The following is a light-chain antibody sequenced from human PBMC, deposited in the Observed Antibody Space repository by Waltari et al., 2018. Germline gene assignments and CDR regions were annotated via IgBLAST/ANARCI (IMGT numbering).Light chain of an antibody. J-gene: IGKJ1*01. CDR3: QQSYSTPRT. Sequence: DIQMTQSPPSLSASVGDRVTITCRASQGISSYLSWYQQKPGKAPNLLIYAASSWQSGVPSRFSGSGSGTDFTLTISSLQPEDVAIYYCQQSYSTPRTFGQGTRVEIK. CDR1: QGISSY. V-gene: IGKV1-39*01. CDR2: AAS.